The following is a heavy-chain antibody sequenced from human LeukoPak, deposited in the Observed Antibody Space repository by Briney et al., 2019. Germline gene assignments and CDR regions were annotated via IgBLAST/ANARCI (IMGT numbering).Heavy chain of an antibody. CDR2: IYYSGST. D-gene: IGHD3-16*01. Sequence: SETLSLTCTVSGGSISSSSYYWGWIRQPPGKGLEWIGRIYYSGSTYYNPSLKSRVTMSVDTSKNKFSLKLSSVTASDTVVYYCACGITVGGVMALEAYWGQGTLVTVSS. J-gene: IGHJ4*02. V-gene: IGHV4-39*07. CDR3: ACGITVGGVMALEAY. CDR1: GGSISSSSYY.